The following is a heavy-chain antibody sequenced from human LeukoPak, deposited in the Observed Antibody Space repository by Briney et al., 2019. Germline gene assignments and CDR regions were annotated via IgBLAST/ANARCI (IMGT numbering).Heavy chain of an antibody. V-gene: IGHV4-59*08. D-gene: IGHD3-9*01. CDR3: ARHAPGHFDFL. CDR1: DGSISGYY. Sequence: PSETLSLTCTVSDGSISGYYCSWIRQPPGEGQEWIGYIYYSGSATYNPSLKSRVTISVDTPKNQVSLKLSFVTAADTAVYYCARHAPGHFDFLWGQGTLVTVSS. CDR2: IYYSGSA. J-gene: IGHJ4*02.